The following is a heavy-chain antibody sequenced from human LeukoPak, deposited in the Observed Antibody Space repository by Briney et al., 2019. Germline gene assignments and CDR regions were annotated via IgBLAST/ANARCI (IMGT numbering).Heavy chain of an antibody. CDR1: GFTFSSYS. CDR3: VGFGVVIPNWFDP. V-gene: IGHV3-21*01. CDR2: ISSSSSYI. J-gene: IGHJ5*02. Sequence: GGSLRLSCAASGFTFSSYSMNWVRQVPGKGLEWVSSISSSSSYIYYADSVKGRFTISRDNAKNLLCLQMNSLRAEDTAVYYCVGFGVVIPNWFDPWGQGTLVTVSS. D-gene: IGHD3-3*01.